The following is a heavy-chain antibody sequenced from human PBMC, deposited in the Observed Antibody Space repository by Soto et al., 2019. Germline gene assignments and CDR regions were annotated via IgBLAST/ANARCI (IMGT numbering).Heavy chain of an antibody. Sequence: PWGSLRLSCAASGFTFSSYAMSCCGHSPFKWLEWVSSISGSGGSTYYADSVKGRFTISRDNSKNTLYLQMNSLRAEDTAVYYCAKARYYDSTGYLYYFDYWGQGTLVTVSS. CDR2: ISGSGGST. D-gene: IGHD3-22*01. CDR1: GFTFSSYA. CDR3: AKARYYDSTGYLYYFDY. V-gene: IGHV3-23*01. J-gene: IGHJ4*02.